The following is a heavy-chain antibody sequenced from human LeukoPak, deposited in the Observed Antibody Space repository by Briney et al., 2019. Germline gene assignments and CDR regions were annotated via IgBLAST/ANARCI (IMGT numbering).Heavy chain of an antibody. CDR1: GFTFSSYW. V-gene: IGHV3-23*01. Sequence: GGSLRLSCAASGFTFSSYWMNWARQAPGKGLEWVSAISGSGGSTYYADSVKGRFTISRDNSKNTLYLQMNSLRAEDTAVYYCVRSGWSYNWFDPWGQGTLVTVSS. CDR2: ISGSGGST. CDR3: VRSGWSYNWFDP. D-gene: IGHD6-19*01. J-gene: IGHJ5*02.